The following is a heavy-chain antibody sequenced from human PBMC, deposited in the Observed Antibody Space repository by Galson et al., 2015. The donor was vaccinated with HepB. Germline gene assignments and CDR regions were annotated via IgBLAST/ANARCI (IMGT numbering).Heavy chain of an antibody. Sequence: SLRLSCAASGFTFSSYAMHWVRQAPGKGLEWVAVISYDGSNKYYAGSVKGRFTISRDNSKNTLYLQMNSLRAEDTAVYYCARVHSSEYQLLYAHYYYYGMDVWGQGTTVTVSS. D-gene: IGHD2-2*02. CDR3: ARVHSSEYQLLYAHYYYYGMDV. CDR1: GFTFSSYA. J-gene: IGHJ6*02. CDR2: ISYDGSNK. V-gene: IGHV3-30-3*01.